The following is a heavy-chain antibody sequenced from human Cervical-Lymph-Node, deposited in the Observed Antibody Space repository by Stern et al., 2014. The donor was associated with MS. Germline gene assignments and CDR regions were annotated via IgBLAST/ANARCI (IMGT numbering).Heavy chain of an antibody. CDR2: IIPVLGTT. CDR3: ARDLGVGPSVS. D-gene: IGHD1-26*01. Sequence: QVQLQQSGAEVKKPGSSVKVSCKASGGTFSTSGISWVRQAPGQGLEWMGGIIPVLGTTNYARKFQGRLTITADTSTSTVHMALSSLTSEDTAVYYCARDLGVGPSVSWGEGTVVTVSS. J-gene: IGHJ5*02. CDR1: GGTFSTSG. V-gene: IGHV1-69*06.